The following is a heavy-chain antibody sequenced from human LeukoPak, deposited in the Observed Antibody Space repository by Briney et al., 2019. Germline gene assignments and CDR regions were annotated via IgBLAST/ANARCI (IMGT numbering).Heavy chain of an antibody. CDR1: GGSISSSNW. Sequence: SGTLSLTCAVSGGSISSSNWWSWVRQPPGKGLEWIGEIYHSGSTNYNPSLKSRVTISVDKSKNQFSLKLSSVTAADTAVYYCARVGYCSGGSCYAGFGWFDPWGQGTLVTVSS. J-gene: IGHJ5*02. CDR3: ARVGYCSGGSCYAGFGWFDP. D-gene: IGHD2-15*01. CDR2: IYHSGST. V-gene: IGHV4-4*02.